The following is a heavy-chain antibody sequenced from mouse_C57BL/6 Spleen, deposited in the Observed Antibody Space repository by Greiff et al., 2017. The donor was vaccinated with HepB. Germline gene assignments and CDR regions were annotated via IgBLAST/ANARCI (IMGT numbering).Heavy chain of an antibody. Sequence: VQLQQSGAELVRPGSSVKLSCKASGYTFTSYWMDWVKQRPGQGLEWIGNIYPSDSETHYNQKFKDKATLTVDKSSSTAYMQLSSLTSEDSAVYYCERHYAYYLDYWGQGTTLTVSS. J-gene: IGHJ2*01. D-gene: IGHD1-1*02. CDR3: ERHYAYYLDY. CDR2: IYPSDSET. V-gene: IGHV1-61*01. CDR1: GYTFTSYW.